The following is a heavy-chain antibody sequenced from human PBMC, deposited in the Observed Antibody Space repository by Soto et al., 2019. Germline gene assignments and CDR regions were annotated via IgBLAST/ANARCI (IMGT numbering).Heavy chain of an antibody. D-gene: IGHD2-15*01. J-gene: IGHJ4*02. CDR2: IIPMFETA. CDR1: GGTFSTST. V-gene: IGHV1-69*01. Sequence: QVQLVQSGAEVQKPGSSVKVTCKASGGTFSTSTLSWVRQAPGQGPEWMGGIIPMFETANYAQKFQGRVTITADESTKTGYMEISNLRSEDTAVYYCASGVDFDYWGQGTLVTVSS. CDR3: ASGVDFDY.